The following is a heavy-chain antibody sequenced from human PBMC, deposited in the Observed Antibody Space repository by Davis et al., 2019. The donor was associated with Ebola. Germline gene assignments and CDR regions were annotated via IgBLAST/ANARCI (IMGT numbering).Heavy chain of an antibody. CDR2: ISGGGGTP. Sequence: PGGSLRLSFAASGFPFSSYAMYWVRQAPGQGLAWVSYISGGGGTPNSADSVQGRFIVSRDNSEDTLFLQMNALSVDDTAVYYCAKGERTGLYYDTCRDQGGQGTLVTVAS. CDR3: AKGERTGLYYDTCRDQ. J-gene: IGHJ4*02. D-gene: IGHD3-22*01. CDR1: GFPFSSYA. V-gene: IGHV3-23*01.